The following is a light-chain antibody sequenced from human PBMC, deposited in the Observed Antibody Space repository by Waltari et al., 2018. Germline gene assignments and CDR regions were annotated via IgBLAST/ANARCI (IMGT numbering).Light chain of an antibody. CDR3: CSYAGTYTLA. Sequence: QSALTQPRTVSGSPGQSVTISCTGTSSDVGAYNYVSWYQLNPGEAPKLVIYDVSRRPSGVPDRFSGSRSGNTASLTISNLQAEDEADYCCCSYAGTYTLAFGGGTKLTVL. CDR2: DVS. J-gene: IGLJ3*02. V-gene: IGLV2-11*01. CDR1: SSDVGAYNY.